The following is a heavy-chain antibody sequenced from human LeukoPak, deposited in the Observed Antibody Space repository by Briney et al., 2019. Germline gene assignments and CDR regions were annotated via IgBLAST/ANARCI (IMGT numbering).Heavy chain of an antibody. CDR2: IYTSGST. V-gene: IGHV4-61*02. D-gene: IGHD2-15*01. J-gene: IGHJ4*02. Sequence: PSETLSLTCTVSGGSISSGSYYWSWIRQPAGKGLEWIGRIYTSGSTNYNPSLKSRVTMSVDTSKNQFSLKLSSVTAADTAVYYCARHPGYCSGGSCSYFDYWGQGTLVTVSS. CDR1: GGSISSGSYY. CDR3: ARHPGYCSGGSCSYFDY.